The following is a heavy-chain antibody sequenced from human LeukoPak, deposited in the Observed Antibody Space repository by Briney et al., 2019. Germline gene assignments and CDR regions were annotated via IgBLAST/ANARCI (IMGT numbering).Heavy chain of an antibody. V-gene: IGHV4-34*01. J-gene: IGHJ1*01. CDR1: GVSFSGYY. CDR2: INHSGST. D-gene: IGHD6-13*01. Sequence: SETLSLTCAVYGVSFSGYYWSWIRQPPGKGLEWIGEINHSGSTNYNPSLKSRVTISVDTSKNQFSLKLSSVTAADTAVYYCARAYSSSWYPHFQHWGQGTLVTVSS. CDR3: ARAYSSSWYPHFQH.